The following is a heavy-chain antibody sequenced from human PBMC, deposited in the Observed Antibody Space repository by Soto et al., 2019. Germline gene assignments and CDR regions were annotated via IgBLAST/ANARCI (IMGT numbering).Heavy chain of an antibody. CDR3: AKAPVTTNDAFDI. Sequence: EVQLFESGGGLVQPGGSLRLSCAASGFTFSSYAMSWVRQAPGKGLEWVSAISGSGGSTYYADSVKGRFTISRDNSKNTLYLEMNSLRAVDSAGYYCAKAPVTTNDAFDIWGQGTMVTVSS. D-gene: IGHD4-17*01. V-gene: IGHV3-23*01. CDR1: GFTFSSYA. J-gene: IGHJ3*02. CDR2: ISGSGGST.